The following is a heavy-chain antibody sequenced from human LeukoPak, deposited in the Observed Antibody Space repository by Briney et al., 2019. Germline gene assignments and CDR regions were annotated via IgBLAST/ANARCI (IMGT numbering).Heavy chain of an antibody. J-gene: IGHJ6*04. V-gene: IGHV1-69*06. CDR3: AASQPYDYVWGSYLKWEYYGIDV. Sequence: ASVKVSCKASGGTFSSYAISWVRQAPGQGLEWMGGIIPIFGTANYAQKFQGRVTITADKSTSTAYMELSSLRSEDTAVYYCAASQPYDYVWGSYLKWEYYGIDVWGKGTTVTVSS. D-gene: IGHD3-16*02. CDR1: GGTFSSYA. CDR2: IIPIFGTA.